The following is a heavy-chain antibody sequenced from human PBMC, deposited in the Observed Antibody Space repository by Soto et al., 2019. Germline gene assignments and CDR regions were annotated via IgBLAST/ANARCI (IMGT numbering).Heavy chain of an antibody. CDR1: GGSFSGYY. CDR2: INHSGST. J-gene: IGHJ5*02. CDR3: ATNVLLWFGLDP. Sequence: PSDTLSLTCAVYGGSFSGYYWSWIRQPPGKGLEWIGEINHSGSTNYNPSLKSRVTISVDTSKNQFSLKLSSVTAADTAVYYCATNVLLWFGLDPWGQGXLVTVYS. D-gene: IGHD3-10*01. V-gene: IGHV4-34*01.